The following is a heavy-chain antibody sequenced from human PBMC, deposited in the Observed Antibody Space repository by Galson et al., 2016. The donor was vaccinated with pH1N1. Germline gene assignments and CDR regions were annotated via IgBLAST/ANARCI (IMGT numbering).Heavy chain of an antibody. D-gene: IGHD6-13*01. J-gene: IGHJ3*01. CDR1: GFTFSSYW. Sequence: SLRLSCAASGFTFSSYWMTWVRQAPGKGREWVANINQDGSEIYYVDSLKGRFTISRDNAKTSLHLQMNSLRAEDTAVYYCERAIAAAGSAWGQGTLVTVSS. CDR3: ERAIAAAGSA. CDR2: INQDGSEI. V-gene: IGHV3-7*01.